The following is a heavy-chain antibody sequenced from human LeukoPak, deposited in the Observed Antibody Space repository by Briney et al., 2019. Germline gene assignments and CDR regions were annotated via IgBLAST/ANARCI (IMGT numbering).Heavy chain of an antibody. CDR2: ITPSGGT. V-gene: IGHV1-2*02. D-gene: IGHD5-24*01. CDR1: GYTFTSYA. Sequence: ASVKVSCKASGYTFTSYAMHWVRQAPGQGLEWMGWITPSGGTNYPQKFQGRVAITRDTSIATAYMDLSRLTSDDTAVYYCARDRYGDGFAHFDYWGQGALVTVSS. J-gene: IGHJ4*02. CDR3: ARDRYGDGFAHFDY.